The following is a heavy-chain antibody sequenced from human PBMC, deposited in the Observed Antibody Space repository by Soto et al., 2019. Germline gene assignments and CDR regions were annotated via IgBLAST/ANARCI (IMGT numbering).Heavy chain of an antibody. CDR2: ISYDGSNK. Sequence: GGSLRLSCAASGFTFSSYAMHWVRQAPGKGLEWVAVISYDGSNKYYADSVKGRFTISRDNSKNTLYLQMNSLRAEDTAVYYCASPVTIFGVVSKPRSYYYYGMDVWGQGTKVTVSS. J-gene: IGHJ6*02. CDR3: ASPVTIFGVVSKPRSYYYYGMDV. CDR1: GFTFSSYA. D-gene: IGHD3-3*01. V-gene: IGHV3-30-3*01.